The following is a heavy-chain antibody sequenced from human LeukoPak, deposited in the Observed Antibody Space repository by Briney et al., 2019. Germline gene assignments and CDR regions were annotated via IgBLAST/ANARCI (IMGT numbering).Heavy chain of an antibody. CDR1: GGSIRSYS. CDR3: AKDGREYSFDY. CDR2: LYYSGST. J-gene: IGHJ4*02. V-gene: IGHV4-59*01. Sequence: PSATLSLTCTVSGGSIRSYSWGWIRQPPGKPLEWIGYLYYSGSTDYNPSLRSRVTISSDTSNNQFSLRLSSVTAADTAVYYCAKDGREYSFDYWGQGTLVTVSS.